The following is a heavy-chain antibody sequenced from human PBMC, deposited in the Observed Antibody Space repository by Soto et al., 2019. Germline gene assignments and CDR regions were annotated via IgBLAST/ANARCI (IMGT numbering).Heavy chain of an antibody. V-gene: IGHV1-8*01. CDR3: ARGILPSNWFDP. CDR2: MNPNSGNT. Sequence: ASVKVSCKASGYTFTSYDINWVRQATGQGLEWMGWMNPNSGNTGYAQKFQGRVTMTRNTSISTAYMELSSLRSEDTAVYYCARGILPSNWFDPWGQGTLVTVSS. J-gene: IGHJ5*02. CDR1: GYTFTSYD.